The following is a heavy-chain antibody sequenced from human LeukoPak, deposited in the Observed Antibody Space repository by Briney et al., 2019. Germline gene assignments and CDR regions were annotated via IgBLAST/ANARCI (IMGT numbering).Heavy chain of an antibody. CDR2: MNPNSGNI. Sequence: ASVTVSCKASGYTFTTYDINWVRQATGQGLEWMGWMNPNSGNIGYAQKFQGRVTMTRNTSISTAYMELSSLRSEDTAVYYCARGRGGGRRENWFDPWGQGTLVTVSS. J-gene: IGHJ5*02. V-gene: IGHV1-8*01. CDR3: ARGRGGGRRENWFDP. CDR1: GYTFTTYD. D-gene: IGHD3-16*01.